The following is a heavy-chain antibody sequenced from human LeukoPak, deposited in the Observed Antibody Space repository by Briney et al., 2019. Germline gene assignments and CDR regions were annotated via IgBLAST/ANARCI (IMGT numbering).Heavy chain of an antibody. D-gene: IGHD6-13*01. CDR3: ARRRGSSKAKIFDY. V-gene: IGHV5-10-1*01. CDR1: GYSFTSYW. J-gene: IGHJ4*02. Sequence: GESLKISCKGSGYSFTSYWISWVHQMPGKGLEWMGRIDPSDSYTNYSPSFQGHVTISADKSISTAYLQWSSLKASDTAMYYCARRRGSSKAKIFDYWGQGTLVTVSS. CDR2: IDPSDSYT.